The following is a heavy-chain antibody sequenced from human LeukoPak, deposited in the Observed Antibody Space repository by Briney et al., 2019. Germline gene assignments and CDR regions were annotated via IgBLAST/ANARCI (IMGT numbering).Heavy chain of an antibody. Sequence: PGGSLRLSCAASGFTFSSYGMHWVRQAPGKGLEWVAVIWYDGSNKYYADSVKGRFTISRDNSKNTLYLQMNSLRAEDTAVYYCRIAVAGTDYWGHGTLVTVSS. CDR3: RIAVAGTDY. CDR2: IWYDGSNK. CDR1: GFTFSSYG. V-gene: IGHV3-33*08. J-gene: IGHJ4*01. D-gene: IGHD6-19*01.